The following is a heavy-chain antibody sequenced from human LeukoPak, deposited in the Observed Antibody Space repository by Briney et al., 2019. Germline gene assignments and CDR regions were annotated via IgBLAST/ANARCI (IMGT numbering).Heavy chain of an antibody. CDR1: GFTFSSYA. CDR2: ISYDGSNK. Sequence: GGSLRLSCAASGFTFSSYAMHWVRQAPGKGLEWVPVISYDGSNKYYADSVKGRFTISRDNSKNTLYLQMNSLRAEDTAVYYCARNVDTAMVSDYWGQGTLVTVSS. V-gene: IGHV3-30*04. CDR3: ARNVDTAMVSDY. D-gene: IGHD5-18*01. J-gene: IGHJ4*02.